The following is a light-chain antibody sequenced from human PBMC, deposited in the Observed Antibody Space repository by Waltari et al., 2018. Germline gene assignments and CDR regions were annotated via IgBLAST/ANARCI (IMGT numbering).Light chain of an antibody. V-gene: IGLV3-21*04. CDR1: NIGGQS. CDR3: QVWDGSSDHPV. Sequence: SSVLTQPPSVSVAPGKTARITCGGDNIGGQSVHWYQQRPGQAPVLVIYDDNDRPSGIPERFSASNSGNTATLTISRVEVGDEADYCCQVWDGSSDHPVFGGGTKLTV. CDR2: DDN. J-gene: IGLJ2*01.